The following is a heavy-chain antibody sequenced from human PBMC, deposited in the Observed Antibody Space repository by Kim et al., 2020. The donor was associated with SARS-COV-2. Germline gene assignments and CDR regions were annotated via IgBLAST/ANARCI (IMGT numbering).Heavy chain of an antibody. CDR3: ARGLGAVTTVTYWYFDL. V-gene: IGHV4-34*01. D-gene: IGHD4-17*01. J-gene: IGHJ2*01. CDR2: INQSGST. Sequence: SETLSLTCAVYGGSFSGYYWSWIRQPPGKGLEWIGEINQSGSTNYNPSLKRRVTISVDTSKNQFSLKLSSVTSAATAVYYCARGLGAVTTVTYWYFDLWGRGTLVTVSS. CDR1: GGSFSGYY.